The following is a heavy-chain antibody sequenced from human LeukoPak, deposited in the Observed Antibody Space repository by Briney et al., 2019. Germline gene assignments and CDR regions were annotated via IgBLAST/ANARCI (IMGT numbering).Heavy chain of an antibody. CDR1: GYTLTSHY. CDR2: INPSGGFT. J-gene: IGHJ6*02. CDR3: ARGRNTIFGVGGIGYGMDV. V-gene: IGHV1-46*01. D-gene: IGHD3-3*01. Sequence: ASVKVSCKASGYTLTSHYMHWVRQAPGQGLEWMGVINPSGGFTSYAQKLRDRVTLTRDTSTTTVYMQLSSLRSEDTAVYYCARGRNTIFGVGGIGYGMDVWGQGTTVTVSS.